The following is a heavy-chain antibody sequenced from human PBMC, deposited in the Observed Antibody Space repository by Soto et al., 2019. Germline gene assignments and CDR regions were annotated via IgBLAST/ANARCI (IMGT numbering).Heavy chain of an antibody. D-gene: IGHD3-3*01. Sequence: ASLKVSCKVSGYTLTELSMHWVRQAPGKGLEWMGGFDPEDGETIYAQKFQGRVTMTEDTSTDTAYMELSSLRSEDTAVYYCATGLTCITIFGVVPDAFDISGQGTMVTVSS. CDR3: ATGLTCITIFGVVPDAFDI. CDR1: GYTLTELS. CDR2: FDPEDGET. V-gene: IGHV1-24*01. J-gene: IGHJ3*02.